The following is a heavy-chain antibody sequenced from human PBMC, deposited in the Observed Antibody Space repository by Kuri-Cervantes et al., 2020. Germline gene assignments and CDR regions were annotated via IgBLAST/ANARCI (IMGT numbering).Heavy chain of an antibody. Sequence: SLKISCAASGFTFDDYAMHWVRQAPGKGLEWVSGISWNSGSIGYADSVKGRFTISRDNAKNSLYLQMNSLRAEDTAVYYCARGPYYYDSSAMGAFDIWGQGTMVTVSS. D-gene: IGHD3-22*01. CDR2: ISWNSGSI. V-gene: IGHV3-9*01. J-gene: IGHJ3*02. CDR1: GFTFDDYA. CDR3: ARGPYYYDSSAMGAFDI.